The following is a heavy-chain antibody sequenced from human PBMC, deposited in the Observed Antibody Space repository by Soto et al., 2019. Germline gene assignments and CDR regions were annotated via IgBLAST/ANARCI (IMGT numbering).Heavy chain of an antibody. CDR3: ARAYDYGGNSDY. CDR2: ISAYTDTP. V-gene: IGHV1-18*01. D-gene: IGHD4-17*01. CDR1: GYTFTNFG. J-gene: IGHJ4*02. Sequence: ASVKVSCKASGYTFTNFGVTWVRRAPGQGLEWMGWISAYTDTPNYAQKFQGRASMTTDTSTSTAYMELRSLRSDDTAVYYCARAYDYGGNSDYWGQGTLVTVSS.